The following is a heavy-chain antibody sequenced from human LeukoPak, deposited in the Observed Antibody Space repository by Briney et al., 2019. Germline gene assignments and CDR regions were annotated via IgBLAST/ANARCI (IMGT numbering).Heavy chain of an antibody. CDR2: IIPIFGTA. CDR1: GGTFSSYA. D-gene: IGHD2-2*01. J-gene: IGHJ4*02. CDR3: ARVPFNCSSTSCYQPPFDY. Sequence: TVTVSCKASGGTFSSYAISWVRQAPGQGLEWMGGIIPIFGTANYAQKFQGRVTITTDESTSTAYMELSSLRSEDTAVYYCARVPFNCSSTSCYQPPFDYWGQGTLVTVSS. V-gene: IGHV1-69*05.